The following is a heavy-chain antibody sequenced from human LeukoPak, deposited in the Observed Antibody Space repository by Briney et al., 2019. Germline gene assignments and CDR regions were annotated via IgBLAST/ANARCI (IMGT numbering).Heavy chain of an antibody. V-gene: IGHV4-39*01. CDR3: ATPISGSPGYYGMDV. CDR1: GGSISSSSYY. J-gene: IGHJ6*02. CDR2: FYYTGST. D-gene: IGHD2-15*01. Sequence: PSETLSLTCTVSGGSISSSSYYWGWIRQPPGKGREWIGSFYYTGSTFYNPSLKSRVTISVDTSKNQFSLKLSSVTAADTAVYYCATPISGSPGYYGMDVWGQGTTVTVSS.